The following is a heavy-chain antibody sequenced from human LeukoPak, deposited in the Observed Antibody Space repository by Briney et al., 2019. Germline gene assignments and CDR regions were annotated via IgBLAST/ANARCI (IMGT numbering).Heavy chain of an antibody. CDR1: GFTFSSYA. CDR3: AREARAMASNWFDP. Sequence: GGSLRLSCAASGFTFSSYAMHWVRQAPGKGLEWVAVISYDGSNKFYADSVKGRFTISRDNSKNTVYLQMNSLRAEDTAVYYCAREARAMASNWFDPWGQGTLVTVSS. D-gene: IGHD5-18*01. J-gene: IGHJ5*02. V-gene: IGHV3-30-3*01. CDR2: ISYDGSNK.